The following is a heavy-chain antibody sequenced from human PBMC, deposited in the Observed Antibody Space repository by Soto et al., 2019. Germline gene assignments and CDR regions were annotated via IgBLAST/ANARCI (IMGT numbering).Heavy chain of an antibody. D-gene: IGHD3-10*01. J-gene: IGHJ4*02. CDR2: INHSGST. Sequence: SETLSLTCAVYGGSFSGYYWSWIRQPPGKGLEWIGEINHSGSTYYNPSLKSRVTISVDTSKNQFSLKLSSVTAADTAVYYCARVGLMVRGVIDYWGQGTLVTVSS. CDR1: GGSFSGYY. V-gene: IGHV4-34*01. CDR3: ARVGLMVRGVIDY.